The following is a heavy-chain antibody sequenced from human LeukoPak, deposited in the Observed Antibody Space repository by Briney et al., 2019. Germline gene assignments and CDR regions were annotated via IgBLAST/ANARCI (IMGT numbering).Heavy chain of an antibody. CDR1: GGSFSGYY. CDR2: INHSGST. CDR3: ARGRVVPEGDRFDP. J-gene: IGHJ5*02. Sequence: SETLSLTCAVYGGSFSGYYWSWIRQPPGKGLEWIGEINHSGSTNYNPSLKSRVTISVDTSKNQFSLKLSSVTAADTAVYYCARGRVVPEGDRFDPWGQGTLVTVSS. V-gene: IGHV4-34*01. D-gene: IGHD2-2*01.